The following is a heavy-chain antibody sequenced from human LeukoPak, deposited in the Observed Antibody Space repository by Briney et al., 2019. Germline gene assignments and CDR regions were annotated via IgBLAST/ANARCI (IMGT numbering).Heavy chain of an antibody. D-gene: IGHD1-26*01. CDR2: IYHSGTT. CDR3: TRLSHVAGAPKVSWFDP. CDR1: AYSISNGFV. Sequence: SETLSLTCTVSAYSISNGFVWGWIRQPPGKGLEWIASIYHSGTTYYNPSLKSRVTMSVDTSKNQVSLRLSSVTAADTAVYYCTRLSHVAGAPKVSWFDPWGQGTLVTVSS. J-gene: IGHJ5*02. V-gene: IGHV4-38-2*02.